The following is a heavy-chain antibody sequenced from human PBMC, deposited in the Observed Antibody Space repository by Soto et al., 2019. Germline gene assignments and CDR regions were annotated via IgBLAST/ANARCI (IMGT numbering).Heavy chain of an antibody. CDR1: GGSISSDDYS. Sequence: SETLSLTCAVSGGSISSDDYSWSWIRQPPGKGLEWIGYIYHRGNTYHNPSLKSRVTISLGTSKNEFSLNLSSVTAADTAVYYCARSRKPGRTVVTPFSGNWFDPWGQGTLVTVSS. CDR3: ARSRKPGRTVVTPFSGNWFDP. CDR2: IYHRGNT. V-gene: IGHV4-30-2*01. D-gene: IGHD2-21*02. J-gene: IGHJ5*02.